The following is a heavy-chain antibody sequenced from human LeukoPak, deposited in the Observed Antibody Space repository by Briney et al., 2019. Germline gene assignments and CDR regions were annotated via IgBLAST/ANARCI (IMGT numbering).Heavy chain of an antibody. CDR2: IYYSGST. CDR1: GGSISSYH. Sequence: PSQTLSLTCTVSGGSISSYHWSWIRQPPGEGLEWIGYIYYSGSTNYNPSPKSRVTISVDTSKNQFSLKLSSVTAADKVVYYCARGLEHTGDSYGYLNWFDPWGQGTLVTVSS. CDR3: ARGLEHTGDSYGYLNWFDP. D-gene: IGHD5-18*01. J-gene: IGHJ5*02. V-gene: IGHV4-59*01.